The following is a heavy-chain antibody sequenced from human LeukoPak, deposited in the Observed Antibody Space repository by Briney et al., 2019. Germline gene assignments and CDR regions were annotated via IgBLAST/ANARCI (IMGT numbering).Heavy chain of an antibody. CDR1: GGSISSYY. V-gene: IGHV4-4*07. CDR3: ARDPNDYGDYWANYYYYMDV. Sequence: SETLSLTCTVSGGSISSYYWSWIRQPAGKGLEWIGRIYTSGSTNYNPSLKSRVTMSVDTSKNQFSLKLSSVTAADTAVYYCARDPNDYGDYWANYYYYMDVWGKGTTVTISS. D-gene: IGHD4-17*01. CDR2: IYTSGST. J-gene: IGHJ6*03.